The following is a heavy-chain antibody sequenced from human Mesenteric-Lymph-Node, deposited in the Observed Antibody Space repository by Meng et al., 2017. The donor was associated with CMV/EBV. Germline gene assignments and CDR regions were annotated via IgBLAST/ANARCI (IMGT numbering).Heavy chain of an antibody. CDR3: ARDRYCSSTSCYTYYYYGMDV. CDR2: INTDGTFI. D-gene: IGHD2-2*02. J-gene: IGHJ6*02. V-gene: IGHV3-74*01. Sequence: GGSLRLSCVASGFAFSAFWMHWVRQAPGKGLLWVARINTDGTFIHYADSVKGRFTISRDNAKNSLYLQMNSLRAEDTAVYYCARDRYCSSTSCYTYYYYGMDVWGQGTTVTVSS. CDR1: GFAFSAFW.